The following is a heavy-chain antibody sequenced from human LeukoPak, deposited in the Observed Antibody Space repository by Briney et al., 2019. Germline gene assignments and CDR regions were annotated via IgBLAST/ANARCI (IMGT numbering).Heavy chain of an antibody. CDR3: ARRYDYGDWGWFDP. CDR2: ISSSGSTI. V-gene: IGHV3-48*03. D-gene: IGHD4-17*01. CDR1: GFTFSSYE. Sequence: GGSLRLSCAASGFTFSSYEMNWVRQAPGKGLEWVSYISSSGSTIYYADSVKGRFTISRDNAKNSLYLQMNSLRAEDTALYYCARRYDYGDWGWFDPWGQGTLVTVSS. J-gene: IGHJ5*02.